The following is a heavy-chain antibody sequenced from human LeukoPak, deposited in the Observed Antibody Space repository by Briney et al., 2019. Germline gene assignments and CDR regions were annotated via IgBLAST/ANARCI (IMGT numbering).Heavy chain of an antibody. CDR1: GFTVSSNY. J-gene: IGHJ4*02. Sequence: GGSLRLSCAASGFTVSSNYMSWVRQAPGKGLEWVSVIYSGGNTYYADSVKGRFTISRDNSKNTLYLQMNSLRAEDTAVYYCARASHSGSYYVNYFDYWGQGTLVTVSS. V-gene: IGHV3-53*01. CDR3: ARASHSGSYYVNYFDY. D-gene: IGHD1-26*01. CDR2: IYSGGNT.